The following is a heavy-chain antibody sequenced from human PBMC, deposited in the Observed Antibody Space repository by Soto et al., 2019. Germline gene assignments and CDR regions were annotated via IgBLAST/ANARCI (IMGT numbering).Heavy chain of an antibody. J-gene: IGHJ4*02. D-gene: IGHD3-16*02. Sequence: GGSLRLSCAASGFTFSSYAMSWVRQAPGKGLEWVSAISGSGGSTYYADSVKGRFTISRDNSKNTLYLQMNSLRAEDTAVYYCAKESGALYDYIWGSYRPAPFDYWGQGTLVTVSS. CDR2: ISGSGGST. CDR3: AKESGALYDYIWGSYRPAPFDY. CDR1: GFTFSSYA. V-gene: IGHV3-23*01.